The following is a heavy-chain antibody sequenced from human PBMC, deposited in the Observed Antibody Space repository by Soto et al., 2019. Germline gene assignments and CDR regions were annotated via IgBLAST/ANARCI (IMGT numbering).Heavy chain of an antibody. V-gene: IGHV1-3*01. CDR3: ARDLGYYGSGSYTLWYYGMDV. J-gene: IGHJ6*04. CDR1: GYTFTSYA. CDR2: INAGNGNT. D-gene: IGHD3-10*01. Sequence: ASVKVSCKASGYTFTSYAMHWVRQAPGQRLEWMGWINAGNGNTKYSQKFQGRVTITRDTSASTAYMELSSLRSEDTAVYYCARDLGYYGSGSYTLWYYGMDVWGKGTTVTVSS.